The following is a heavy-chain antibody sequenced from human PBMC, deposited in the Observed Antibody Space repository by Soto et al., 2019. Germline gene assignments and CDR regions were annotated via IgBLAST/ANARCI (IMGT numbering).Heavy chain of an antibody. J-gene: IGHJ6*02. CDR1: GGTISSYA. CDR3: ARFNGVGPAALRYYYYSMDG. D-gene: IGHD2-2*01. CDR2: IIPMFRTA. Sequence: SVKVSCKASGGTISSYAISWVRQAPGQGLEWMGGIIPMFRTANYAQKFQGRVTITADKSTSTAYMELSSLRSEDTAVYYCARFNGVGPAALRYYYYSMDGCGQQTTVTVAS. V-gene: IGHV1-69*06.